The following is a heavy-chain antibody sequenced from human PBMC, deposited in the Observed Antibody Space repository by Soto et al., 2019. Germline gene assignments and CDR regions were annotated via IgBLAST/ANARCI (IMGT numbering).Heavy chain of an antibody. CDR3: ARAPNVSSWPYDFDY. Sequence: QVQLVASGGGVVQPGRSLRLSCAASGFTFTNFGLHWVRQAPDKGLEWVAVLLYNGYTQYYADSVKGRFTISGDNSKNTLYLQMDSLQPEDTAVYYCARAPNVSSWPYDFDYWGLGTLVAVSS. CDR1: GFTFTNFG. D-gene: IGHD6-13*01. CDR2: LLYNGYTQ. J-gene: IGHJ4*02. V-gene: IGHV3-30*04.